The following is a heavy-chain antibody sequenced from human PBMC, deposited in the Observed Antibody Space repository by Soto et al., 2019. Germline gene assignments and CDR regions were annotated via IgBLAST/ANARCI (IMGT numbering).Heavy chain of an antibody. Sequence: SETLSLTCAFYCGSFIGYYWSWIRQPPGKGLEWIGEINDSGITNYNPSLKSRVTISVDTSKNQFSLKLSSVTAADTAVYYCARGRNYYDFWSGYTPVDHWGQGTLVTVSS. V-gene: IGHV4-34*01. CDR3: ARGRNYYDFWSGYTPVDH. CDR2: INDSGIT. CDR1: CGSFIGYY. D-gene: IGHD3-3*01. J-gene: IGHJ4*02.